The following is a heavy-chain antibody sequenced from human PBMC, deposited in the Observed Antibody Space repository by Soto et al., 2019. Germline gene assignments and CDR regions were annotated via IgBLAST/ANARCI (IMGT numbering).Heavy chain of an antibody. Sequence: GGSLRLSCAASGFTVSSNYMSWVRQAPGKGLEWVSVIYSGGSTYYADSVKGRFTISRDNSKNTLYLQMNSLRAEDTAVYYCARGYYDILTGYQPYYFDYWGQGTLVTVSS. CDR3: ARGYYDILTGYQPYYFDY. D-gene: IGHD3-9*01. V-gene: IGHV3-66*01. J-gene: IGHJ4*02. CDR2: IYSGGST. CDR1: GFTVSSNY.